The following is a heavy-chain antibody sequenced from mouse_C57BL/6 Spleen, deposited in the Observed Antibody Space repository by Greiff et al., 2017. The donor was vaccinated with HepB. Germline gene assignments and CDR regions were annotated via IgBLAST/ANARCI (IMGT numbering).Heavy chain of an antibody. J-gene: IGHJ4*01. CDR2: ISSGSSTI. CDR1: GFTFSDYG. CDR3: ARQGYYYGSSGTLYAMDY. D-gene: IGHD1-1*01. Sequence: EVQVVESGGGLVKPGGSLKLSCAASGFTFSDYGMHWVRQAPEKGLEWVAYISSGSSTIYYADTVKGRFTISRDNAKNTLFLQMTSLRSEDTAMYYCARQGYYYGSSGTLYAMDYWGQGTSVTVSS. V-gene: IGHV5-17*01.